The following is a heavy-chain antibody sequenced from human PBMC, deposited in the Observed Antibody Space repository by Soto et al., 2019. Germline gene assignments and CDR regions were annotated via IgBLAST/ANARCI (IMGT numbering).Heavy chain of an antibody. CDR2: IWYDGSNK. J-gene: IGHJ4*02. D-gene: IGHD6-19*01. CDR1: GFTFSSYG. Sequence: QVQLVESGGGVVQPGRSLRLSCAASGFTFSSYGMHWVRQAPGKGLEWVAVIWYDGSNKYYADSVKGRFTISRDNSKNTLYLQMNGLRAEDTAVYYCARAVYQTSWGDSSGWPLDYWGQGTLVTVSS. CDR3: ARAVYQTSWGDSSGWPLDY. V-gene: IGHV3-33*01.